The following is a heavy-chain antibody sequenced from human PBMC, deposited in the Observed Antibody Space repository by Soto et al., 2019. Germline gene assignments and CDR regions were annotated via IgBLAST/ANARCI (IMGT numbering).Heavy chain of an antibody. CDR2: INNNGHST. CDR1: GFTFSDYA. CDR3: AKGVYGDYS. Sequence: EVQLFESGGGLVQPGGSLRLSCAASGFTFSDYAMTWVRQASGKGLEWVSGINNNGHSTFYADSVRGRFTISRDNSRNTLFLQMNSLRDEDTAIYYCAKGVYGDYSWGQGTLVTVSS. V-gene: IGHV3-23*05. J-gene: IGHJ4*02. D-gene: IGHD4-17*01.